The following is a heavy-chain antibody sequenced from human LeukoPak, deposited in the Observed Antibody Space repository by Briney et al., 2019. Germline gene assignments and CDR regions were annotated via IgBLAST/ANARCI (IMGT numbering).Heavy chain of an antibody. V-gene: IGHV5-51*01. CDR3: ARPGIVGAIGAFDI. CDR2: IDPVDSDT. Sequence: GDPRKISCKGSGYSVTRYWIGWVRQRPGKGLEWMGIIDPVDSDTRYSPSFQGQVTISADKSISTAYLQWSSLTASDTAMYYCARPGIVGAIGAFDIWGQGTMVTVSS. J-gene: IGHJ3*02. D-gene: IGHD1-26*01. CDR1: GYSVTRYW.